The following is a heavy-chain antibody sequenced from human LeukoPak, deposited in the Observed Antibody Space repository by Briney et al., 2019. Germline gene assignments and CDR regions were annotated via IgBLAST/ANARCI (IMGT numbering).Heavy chain of an antibody. CDR2: INHSGST. CDR3: ARLLDIAVAGTNWFDP. Sequence: PSETLSLTCAVYGGSFSGYYWSWIRQPPGKGLEWIGEINHSGSTNYNPSLKSRVTISVDTSKNQFSLKLCSVTAADTAVYYCARLLDIAVAGTNWFDPWGQGTLVTVSS. J-gene: IGHJ5*02. CDR1: GGSFSGYY. D-gene: IGHD6-19*01. V-gene: IGHV4-34*01.